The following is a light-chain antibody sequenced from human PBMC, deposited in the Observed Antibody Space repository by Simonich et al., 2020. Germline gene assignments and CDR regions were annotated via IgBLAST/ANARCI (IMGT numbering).Light chain of an antibody. CDR1: QSVLYSSNNKYY. Sequence: DIVMTQSPDSLAVSLGERATINCKSSQSVLYSSNNKYYLAWYQQKPGQPPKLIIYWASTRESGVPDRFRGSGSGTDFTLTISSLQAEDVAVYYCQQYYSTPTFGQGTRLEIK. CDR2: WAS. V-gene: IGKV4-1*01. CDR3: QQYYSTPT. J-gene: IGKJ5*01.